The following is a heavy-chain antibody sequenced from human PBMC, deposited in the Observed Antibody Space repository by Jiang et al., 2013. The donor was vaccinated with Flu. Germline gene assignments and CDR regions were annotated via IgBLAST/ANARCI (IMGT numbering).Heavy chain of an antibody. V-gene: IGHV6-1*01. J-gene: IGHJ5*02. CDR2: TYYRSKWYN. D-gene: IGHD3-10*01. CDR1: AA. CDR3: ARTPPSDQLGVLLWFGERTNPGWFDP. Sequence: AAWNWIRQSPSRGLEWLGRTYYRSKWYNDYAVSVKSRITINPDTSKNQFSLQLNSVTPEDTAVYYCARTPPSDQLGVLLWFGERTNPGWFDPWGQGTLVTVSS.